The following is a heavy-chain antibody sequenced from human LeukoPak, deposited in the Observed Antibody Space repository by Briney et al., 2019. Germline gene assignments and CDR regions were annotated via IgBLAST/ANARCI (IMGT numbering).Heavy chain of an antibody. D-gene: IGHD2-2*01. J-gene: IGHJ6*02. V-gene: IGHV3-7*01. CDR3: ARDGSGYCSSTSCYQFHNYYYGMDV. CDR2: IKRDGSEK. CDR1: GFTFSSYW. Sequence: GGSLRLSCAASGFTFSSYWMSWVRQAPGKGLEWVANIKRDGSEKYYVDSVKGRFTISRDNAKNSLYLQMNSLRAEDTAVYYCARDGSGYCSSTSCYQFHNYYYGMDVWGQGTTVTVSS.